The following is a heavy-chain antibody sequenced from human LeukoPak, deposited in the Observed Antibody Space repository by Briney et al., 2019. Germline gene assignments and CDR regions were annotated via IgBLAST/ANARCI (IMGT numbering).Heavy chain of an antibody. J-gene: IGHJ4*02. CDR2: IYWNDDK. V-gene: IGHV2-5*01. CDR3: AHSRRGDSQVPFDY. D-gene: IGHD2-2*01. Sequence: SGPTLVKPTQTLTLTCTFSGFSLSTNGVGVDWIRQPPGKALEWLALIYWNDDKRYSPSLKNRLTITKDTSKNQVVLTMTNMDPVDTATYYCAHSRRGDSQVPFDYWGQGTLVAVSS. CDR1: GFSLSTNGVG.